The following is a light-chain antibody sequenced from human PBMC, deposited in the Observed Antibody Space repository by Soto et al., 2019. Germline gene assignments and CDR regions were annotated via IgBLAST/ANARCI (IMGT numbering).Light chain of an antibody. V-gene: IGKV1-5*03. Sequence: EIRMTQSPSTLSTSVGDRVTITCRASQSVSPWLAWYQQKPGKAPKLLIYKASTLESGVPSRFSGSGSGTEFTLTISSLQPDDFATYYCQQYNSYWTFGQGTKVDIK. CDR3: QQYNSYWT. CDR2: KAS. CDR1: QSVSPW. J-gene: IGKJ1*01.